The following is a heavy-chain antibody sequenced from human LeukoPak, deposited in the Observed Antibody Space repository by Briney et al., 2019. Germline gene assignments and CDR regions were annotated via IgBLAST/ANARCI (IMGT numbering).Heavy chain of an antibody. D-gene: IGHD2-2*01. J-gene: IGHJ4*02. CDR2: ISSSTSYM. CDR3: ASSTSRAGGPGGNSFDY. Sequence: PGGSLRPSCAASGFIFSSYSMNWVRQAPGKGLEWVSSISSSTSYMYYADSVKGRFTISRDNAKNSLYLQVNSLRADDTAVYYCASSTSRAGGPGGNSFDYWGPGTLVTVSS. CDR1: GFIFSSYS. V-gene: IGHV3-21*01.